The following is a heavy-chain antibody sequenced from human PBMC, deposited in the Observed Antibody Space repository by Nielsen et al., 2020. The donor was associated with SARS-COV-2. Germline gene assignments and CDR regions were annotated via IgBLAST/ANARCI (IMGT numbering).Heavy chain of an antibody. Sequence: SVKVSCKASGGTFSSYAISWVRQAPGQGLEWMGGIIPIFGTANYAQKFQGRVTITADESTSTAYMELSSLRSEDTAVYYCARGGWSGYYKYNWFDPWGQGTLVTVSP. J-gene: IGHJ5*02. CDR1: GGTFSSYA. D-gene: IGHD3-3*01. CDR3: ARGGWSGYYKYNWFDP. CDR2: IIPIFGTA. V-gene: IGHV1-69*13.